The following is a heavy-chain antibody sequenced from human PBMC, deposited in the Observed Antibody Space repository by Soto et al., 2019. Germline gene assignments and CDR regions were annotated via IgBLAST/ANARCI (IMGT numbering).Heavy chain of an antibody. J-gene: IGHJ2*01. D-gene: IGHD1-20*01. V-gene: IGHV3-23*01. CDR2: ISGSGANT. CDR3: AKSGDITYWYFDL. Sequence: EVQLLESGGGLVQPGGSLRLSCLASGFPFSSYAMSWVRPAPGKGLEWVSAISGSGANTYYADYVKGRFTISRDLSKNTVYVQMNILRAEDTAVYYCAKSGDITYWYFDLWGRGTLVTVPS. CDR1: GFPFSSYA.